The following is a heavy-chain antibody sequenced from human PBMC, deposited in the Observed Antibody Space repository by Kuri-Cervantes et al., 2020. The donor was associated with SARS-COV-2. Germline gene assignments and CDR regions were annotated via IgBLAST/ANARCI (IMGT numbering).Heavy chain of an antibody. CDR1: GGTFSSYA. J-gene: IGHJ5*02. V-gene: IGHV1-69*05. Sequence: SVKVSCKASGGTFSSYAISWVRQAPGQGLEWMGGIIPIFGTANYAQKFQGRVTITTDESTSTAYMELSSLRSEDTAMYYCARLVDIVVVPAAQRGWFDPWGQGTLVTVSS. D-gene: IGHD2-2*01. CDR3: ARLVDIVVVPAAQRGWFDP. CDR2: IIPIFGTA.